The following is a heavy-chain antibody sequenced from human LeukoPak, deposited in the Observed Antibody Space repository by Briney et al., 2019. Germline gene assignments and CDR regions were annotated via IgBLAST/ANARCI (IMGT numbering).Heavy chain of an antibody. CDR2: INHSGST. D-gene: IGHD3-16*02. V-gene: IGHV4-39*01. Sequence: SETLSLTCTVSGGSISSGSYYWSWIRQPPGKGLEWIGEINHSGSTNYNPSLESRVTISVDTSRNQFSLKLSSVTAADTAVYYCARHYRKKNWFFDLWGRGTLVTVSS. J-gene: IGHJ2*01. CDR3: ARHYRKKNWFFDL. CDR1: GGSISSGSYY.